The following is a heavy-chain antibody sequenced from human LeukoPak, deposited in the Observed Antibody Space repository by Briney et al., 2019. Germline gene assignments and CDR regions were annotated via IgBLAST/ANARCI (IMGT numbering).Heavy chain of an antibody. J-gene: IGHJ4*02. V-gene: IGHV3-74*01. Sequence: GGSLRLSCAASGFTFSSYLMHWVRQAPGKGLVWVSRINGDGSSTSYADSVEGRFTISRDNAKNTLYLQMNSLRAEDTAMYYCARSRYSSSEFDYWGQGTLVTVSS. CDR2: INGDGSST. CDR1: GFTFSSYL. D-gene: IGHD6-13*01. CDR3: ARSRYSSSEFDY.